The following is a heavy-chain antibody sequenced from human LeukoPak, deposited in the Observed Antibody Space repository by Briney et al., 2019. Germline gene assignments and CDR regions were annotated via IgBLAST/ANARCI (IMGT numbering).Heavy chain of an antibody. CDR2: ISAYNGNT. CDR3: ARSHGQLYYDSSGYYCPY. V-gene: IGHV1-18*01. J-gene: IGHJ4*02. D-gene: IGHD3-22*01. Sequence: ASVKVSCKASGYTFTSYGISWMRQAPGQGLEWMGWISAYNGNTNYAQKLQGRVTMTTDTSTSTAYMELRSLRSDDTAVYYCARSHGQLYYDSSGYYCPYWGQGTLVTVSS. CDR1: GYTFTSYG.